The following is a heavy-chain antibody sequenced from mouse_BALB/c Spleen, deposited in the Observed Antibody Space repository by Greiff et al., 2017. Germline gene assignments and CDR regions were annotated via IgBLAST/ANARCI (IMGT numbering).Heavy chain of an antibody. V-gene: IGHV5-17*02. CDR3: ARRGAFYGYGYAMDY. CDR2: ISSGSSTI. CDR1: GFTFSSFG. J-gene: IGHJ4*01. D-gene: IGHD1-2*01. Sequence: DVMLVESGGGLVQPGGSRKLSCAASGFTFSSFGMHWVRQAPEKGLEWVAYISSGSSTIYYADTVEGRFTISRDNPKNTLFLQMTSLRSEDTAMYYCARRGAFYGYGYAMDYWGQGTSVTVSA.